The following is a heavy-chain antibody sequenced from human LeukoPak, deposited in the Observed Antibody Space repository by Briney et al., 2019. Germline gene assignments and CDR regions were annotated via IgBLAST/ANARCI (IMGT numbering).Heavy chain of an antibody. V-gene: IGHV1-69*13. D-gene: IGHD4/OR15-4a*01. J-gene: IGHJ6*03. CDR1: GYTFTSYD. Sequence: GASVKVSCKASGYTFTSYDINWVRQAPGQGLEWMGGIIPIFGTANYAQKFQGRVTITADESTSTAYMELSSLRSEDTAVYYCARGGILTNPGTQTYYYYYMDVWGKGTTVTVSS. CDR3: ARGGILTNPGTQTYYYYYMDV. CDR2: IIPIFGTA.